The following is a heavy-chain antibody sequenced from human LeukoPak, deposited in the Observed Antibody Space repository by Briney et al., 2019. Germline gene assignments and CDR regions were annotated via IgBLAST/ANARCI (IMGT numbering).Heavy chain of an antibody. Sequence: PGGSLRLSCAASGFTFSSYGMHWVRQAPGKGLEWVAVIWYDGSNKYYADSVKGRFTISRDNSKNTLYLQMNSLRAEDTAVYYCARDQRYSSGGPGGYGMDVWGQGTTVTVSS. CDR3: ARDQRYSSGGPGGYGMDV. D-gene: IGHD6-19*01. V-gene: IGHV3-33*01. CDR1: GFTFSSYG. J-gene: IGHJ6*02. CDR2: IWYDGSNK.